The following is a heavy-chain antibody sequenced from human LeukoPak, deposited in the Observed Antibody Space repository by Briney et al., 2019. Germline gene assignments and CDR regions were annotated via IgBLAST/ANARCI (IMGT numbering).Heavy chain of an antibody. CDR3: ATTGFDSPFYFHY. CDR1: GFIFGRYW. Sequence: GGSLRLSCAASGFIFGRYWMTWVRQAPGKGLEWVAIIKQNADAEYYVDSVKGRFTISRSNAKNSLFLQMDSLRPDDTAVYYCATTGFDSPFYFHYWGQGAQVTVSS. V-gene: IGHV3-7*01. J-gene: IGHJ4*02. CDR2: IKQNADAE. D-gene: IGHD2-8*02.